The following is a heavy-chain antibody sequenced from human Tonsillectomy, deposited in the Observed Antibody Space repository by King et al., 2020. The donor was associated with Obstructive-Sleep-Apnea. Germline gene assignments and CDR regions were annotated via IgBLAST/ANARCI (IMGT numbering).Heavy chain of an antibody. J-gene: IGHJ3*02. CDR3: ARERDSGSYYLGDFDI. CDR1: GFTFSDHY. V-gene: IGHV3-72*01. D-gene: IGHD1-26*01. Sequence: VQLVESGGGLVQPGGSLRLSCAASGFTFSDHYMDWVRQDPGKGLEWVGRTRNKANDYTTESAASVKVRFTISRDDSKNSLYLQKNSLKTEDTALYYCARERDSGSYYLGDFDIWGQGTMVTVSS. CDR2: TRNKANDYTT.